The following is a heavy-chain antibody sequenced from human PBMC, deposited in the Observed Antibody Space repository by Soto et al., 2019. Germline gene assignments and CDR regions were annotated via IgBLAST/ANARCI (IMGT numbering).Heavy chain of an antibody. CDR2: ISSTSTYT. Sequence: GGSLRLSCAASGFTFRSYAMNWVRQTQEKGLEWVSSISSTSTYTHYADSVKGRFTITRDNANNSLFLQMNSLRAEDTAIYYCARDLALAGNYWGQGALVTVSS. CDR1: GFTFRSYA. V-gene: IGHV3-21*01. J-gene: IGHJ4*02. CDR3: ARDLALAGNY. D-gene: IGHD6-19*01.